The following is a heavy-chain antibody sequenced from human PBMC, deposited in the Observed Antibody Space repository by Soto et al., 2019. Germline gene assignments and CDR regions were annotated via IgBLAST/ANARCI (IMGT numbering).Heavy chain of an antibody. CDR1: GFIFGDFG. D-gene: IGHD1-1*01. V-gene: IGHV3-30*03. J-gene: IGHJ4*02. CDR3: GLDGHY. Sequence: QVQLVESGGGLVQPGRSLRLSCSGSGFIFGDFGMHWVRQAPGTGLEWVAVISYDGTIKDYTDSVKGRFTISRDNSKHTLSMEMNNLRPDDTDVYYCGLDGHYWGQGTMVTVSS. CDR2: ISYDGTIK.